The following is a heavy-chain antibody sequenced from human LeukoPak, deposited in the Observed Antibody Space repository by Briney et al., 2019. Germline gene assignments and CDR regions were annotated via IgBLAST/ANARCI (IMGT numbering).Heavy chain of an antibody. J-gene: IGHJ4*02. D-gene: IGHD6-19*01. V-gene: IGHV4-59*13. CDR2: IYYSGST. Sequence: SETLSLTCTVSGGSIDNYYWSWIRQPPGKGLEWIGYIYYSGSTSYNPSLKSRVTVSIDTSKNQFSLKLTSVTAADTAVYYCARFSGHSSGWPFDYWGQGTLVTVSS. CDR1: GGSIDNYY. CDR3: ARFSGHSSGWPFDY.